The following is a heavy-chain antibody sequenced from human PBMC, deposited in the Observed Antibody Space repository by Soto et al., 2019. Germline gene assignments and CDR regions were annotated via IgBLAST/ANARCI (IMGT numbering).Heavy chain of an antibody. Sequence: XETLSLTCIVSGSSVPAGRHIWSWIRQPPGKGLEWIGYVFRSGSVNYSPSFKSRVTISIDTSKNQSSLMLKSVTAADTAVYFCARARNRYFDYSGQGALVTVSS. V-gene: IGHV4-61*01. J-gene: IGHJ4*02. CDR3: ARARNRYFDY. CDR2: VFRSGSV. D-gene: IGHD1-1*01. CDR1: GSSVPAGRHI.